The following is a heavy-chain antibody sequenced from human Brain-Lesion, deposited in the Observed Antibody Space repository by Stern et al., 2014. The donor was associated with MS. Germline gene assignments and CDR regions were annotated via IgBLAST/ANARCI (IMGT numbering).Heavy chain of an antibody. D-gene: IGHD1-1*01. V-gene: IGHV3-30*18. Sequence: QVQLVESGGGLVQHGGSLRLSCAASGFTYTDYWMRWVRQAPGQGPEWVAVISNDGNHKYYAGSVKDRFTISRDNSKNTLYLQMNSLRVEDTAVYYCAKHLAERPFDYWGQGTLVTVSS. CDR1: GFTYTDYW. CDR2: ISNDGNHK. J-gene: IGHJ4*02. CDR3: AKHLAERPFDY.